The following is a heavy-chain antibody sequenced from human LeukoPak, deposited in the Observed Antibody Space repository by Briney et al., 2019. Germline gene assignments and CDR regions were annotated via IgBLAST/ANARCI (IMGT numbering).Heavy chain of an antibody. J-gene: IGHJ3*02. CDR2: ISWSSGII. D-gene: IGHD3-3*01. V-gene: IGHV3-9*01. CDR1: GFIFDDHG. CDR3: AKDTGSPADAITMEDNAFDI. Sequence: PGGSLRLSCAASGFIFDDHGMHWVRQAPGKGLEWVSGISWSSGIIGYADSVKGRFTISRDNAKNSLDLQMESLRAEDTVVYYCAKDTGSPADAITMEDNAFDIWGQGTMVTVSS.